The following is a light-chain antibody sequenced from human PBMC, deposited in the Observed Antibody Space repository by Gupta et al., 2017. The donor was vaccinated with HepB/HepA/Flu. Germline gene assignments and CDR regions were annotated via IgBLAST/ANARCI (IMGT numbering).Light chain of an antibody. CDR1: SSDVGGYNY. CDR3: SSYTSSSTYVV. CDR2: DVS. V-gene: IGLV2-14*03. J-gene: IGLJ2*01. Sequence: SALTQPASVSGSPGQSTTISCPGNSSDVGGYNYVSWYQHHPGKAPKLMIYDVSNRPSGVSNRFSGSKSGNTASLTISGLQAEDEADYYCSSYTSSSTYVVFGGGTKLTVL.